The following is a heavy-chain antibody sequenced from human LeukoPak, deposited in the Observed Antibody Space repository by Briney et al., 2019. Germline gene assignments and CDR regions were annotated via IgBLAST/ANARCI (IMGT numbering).Heavy chain of an antibody. CDR1: GYTFINNW. D-gene: IGHD3-10*01. Sequence: ASVKVSCKASGYTFINNWMHWVRQAPGQGLEWIGLINPTGTRTGYVQKFQGRVTMTRDMSTSTDYMELSSLRSEDTAIYYCARDNSVGDIAWWFDPWGQGTLVTVST. J-gene: IGHJ5*02. V-gene: IGHV1-46*01. CDR3: ARDNSVGDIAWWFDP. CDR2: INPTGTRT.